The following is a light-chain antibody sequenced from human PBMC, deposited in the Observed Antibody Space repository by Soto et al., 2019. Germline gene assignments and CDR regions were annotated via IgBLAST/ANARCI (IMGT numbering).Light chain of an antibody. V-gene: IGLV2-14*01. Sequence: QSALTQPASVSGSPGQSITISCTGTSSDVGAYNYVSWYQQHPGKAPKLMIYEVSYRPSGVSDRFSGSRSGNTASLTISGLRAEDESDYYCSSYTSSTTWVFGGGTKLTVL. J-gene: IGLJ3*02. CDR2: EVS. CDR1: SSDVGAYNY. CDR3: SSYTSSTTWV.